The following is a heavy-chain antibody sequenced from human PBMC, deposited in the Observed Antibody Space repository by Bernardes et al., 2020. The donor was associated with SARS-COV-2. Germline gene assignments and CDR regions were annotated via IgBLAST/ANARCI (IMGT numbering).Heavy chain of an antibody. D-gene: IGHD3-22*01. V-gene: IGHV3-23*05. J-gene: IGHJ4*02. Sequence: GGSLRLSCVGSGFTFRNYAMNWVRQAAGQGLAWVSTLDGPTTNTHHADSVKGRFTIYRNNSKNPVYLHMSSLRASDKAMYYCTTWLFNHFDYWGRGTSVTVSS. CDR2: LDGPTTNT. CDR3: TTWLFNHFDY. CDR1: GFTFRNYA.